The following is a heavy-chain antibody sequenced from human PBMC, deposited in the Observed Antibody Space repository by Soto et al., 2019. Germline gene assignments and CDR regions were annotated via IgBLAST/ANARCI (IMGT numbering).Heavy chain of an antibody. CDR1: GFTFSSYG. Sequence: QVQLVESGGGVVQPGRSLRLSCAASGFTFSSYGMHWVRQAPGKGLEWVAVISYDGSNKYYADSVKGRFTISRDNSKNTLVLQMNSLRAEDTAVYYCAKDFGDIVVVPAAPRSYGMDVWGQGTTVTVSS. V-gene: IGHV3-30*18. CDR2: ISYDGSNK. J-gene: IGHJ6*02. D-gene: IGHD2-2*01. CDR3: AKDFGDIVVVPAAPRSYGMDV.